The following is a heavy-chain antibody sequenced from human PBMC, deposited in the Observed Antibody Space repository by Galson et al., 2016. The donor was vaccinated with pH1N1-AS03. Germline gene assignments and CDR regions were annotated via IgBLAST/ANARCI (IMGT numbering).Heavy chain of an antibody. J-gene: IGHJ4*02. CDR1: GYTSTIYW. CDR2: IDPSDSYT. D-gene: IGHD3-10*01. V-gene: IGHV5-10-1*01. CDR3: ARHRQPYGSGSDVDY. Sequence: QSGAEVKMPGESLKISCQGSGYTSTIYWISWVRQMPGKGLEWMGKIDPSDSYTYYSPSFRGHVTFSIDKSTSTAFLQWNNLKASDSALYFCARHRQPYGSGSDVDYWGQGTLVAVSS.